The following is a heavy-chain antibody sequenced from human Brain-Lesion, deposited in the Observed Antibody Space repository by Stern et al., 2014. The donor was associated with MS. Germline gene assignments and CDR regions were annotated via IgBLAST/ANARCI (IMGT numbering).Heavy chain of an antibody. D-gene: IGHD1-14*01. Sequence: EVHLVESGGDLVQPGRSLRLSCAAFGFTFDDYAMHWARQAPGKRLEWVAGISWNSGTIGYADSVKGRFTTSRDNAYSSLYLQMNSLRPEDTALYYCARDITGSSAYFAYWGQGTLVTVSS. V-gene: IGHV3-9*01. CDR2: ISWNSGTI. CDR1: GFTFDDYA. J-gene: IGHJ4*02. CDR3: ARDITGSSAYFAY.